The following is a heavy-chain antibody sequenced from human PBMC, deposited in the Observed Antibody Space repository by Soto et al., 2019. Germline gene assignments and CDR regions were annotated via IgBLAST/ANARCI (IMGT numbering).Heavy chain of an antibody. D-gene: IGHD6-13*01. Sequence: QVQLVESGGGVVQPGSSLRVSCVASGFTFSNFAMYWVRQAPGKGLEWVALISYDRGNQYYADSLKGRFTVSRDNSKSALYLEMSSPRPEATAIYYCARRIPGSGPYGALDLWGHGTVVTVSS. CDR2: ISYDRGNQ. V-gene: IGHV3-30*03. CDR1: GFTFSNFA. CDR3: ARRIPGSGPYGALDL. J-gene: IGHJ3*01.